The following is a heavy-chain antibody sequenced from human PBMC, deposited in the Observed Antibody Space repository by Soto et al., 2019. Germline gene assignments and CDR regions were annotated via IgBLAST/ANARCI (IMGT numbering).Heavy chain of an antibody. V-gene: IGHV1-18*01. CDR1: GYTFTSYG. D-gene: IGHD1-26*01. J-gene: IGHJ4*02. CDR3: ARFGGIVGDTEAFDY. CDR2: ISAYNGNT. Sequence: ASVKVSCKASGYTFTSYGISWARQAPGQGLEWMGWISAYNGNTNYAQKLQGRVTMTTDTSTSTAYMELRSLRSDDTAVYYCARFGGIVGDTEAFDYWGQGTLVTVSS.